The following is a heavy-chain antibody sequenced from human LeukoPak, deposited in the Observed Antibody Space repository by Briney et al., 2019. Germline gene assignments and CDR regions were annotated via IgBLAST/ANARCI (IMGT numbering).Heavy chain of an antibody. J-gene: IGHJ4*02. CDR3: GRFLEYRWRSYGYCFDY. CDR1: GFTVSSNY. Sequence: GGSLRLSCAASGFTVSSNYMSWVRQAPGKGLEWVSVIYSGGSTYYADSVKGRFTISRDNSKNTPYLQMNSLRAEDTAVYYCGRFLEYRWRSYGYCFDYWGQGTLVTV. CDR2: IYSGGST. D-gene: IGHD3-16*01. V-gene: IGHV3-66*01.